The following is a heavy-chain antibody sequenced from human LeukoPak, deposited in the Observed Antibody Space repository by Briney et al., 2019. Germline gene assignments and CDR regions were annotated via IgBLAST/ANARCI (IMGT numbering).Heavy chain of an antibody. CDR1: GFTFNDYW. D-gene: IGHD1-26*01. CDR2: MNIDGSEK. CDR3: ARDPVEWELLLDY. Sequence: GGSLRLSCVASGFTFNDYWMGWVRQAPGKRLEWVANMNIDGSEKYYADSAKGRFTISRDNARNSVYLQMNSLRVEDTAVYYCARDPVEWELLLDYWGQGTLVTVSS. V-gene: IGHV3-7*01. J-gene: IGHJ4*02.